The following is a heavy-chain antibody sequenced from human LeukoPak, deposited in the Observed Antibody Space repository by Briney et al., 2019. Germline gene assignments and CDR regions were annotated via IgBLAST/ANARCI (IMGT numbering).Heavy chain of an antibody. J-gene: IGHJ4*02. V-gene: IGHV3-21*01. CDR1: GFTFSSYS. CDR2: ISSSSSYI. D-gene: IGHD1-26*01. Sequence: GSLSLSCAASGFTFSSYSMNWVRQAPGKGLEWVSSISSSSSYIYYADSVKGRFTISRDNAKNSLYLQMNSLRAEDTAVYYCARDGIVGATFDYWGQGTLVTVSS. CDR3: ARDGIVGATFDY.